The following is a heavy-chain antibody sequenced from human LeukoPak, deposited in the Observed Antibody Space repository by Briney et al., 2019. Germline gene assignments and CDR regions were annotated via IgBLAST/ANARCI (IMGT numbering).Heavy chain of an antibody. CDR2: INPNNGDT. D-gene: IGHD1-14*01. Sequence: GASVKVSCKASGYTFTGYYMHWVRQAPGQGLEWMGWINPNNGDTHYAQKFQGTVTMTRDTSISTAYMELSSLTSDDTAVYYCARGVAGVYFYYYMDVWGKGTTVTVSS. J-gene: IGHJ6*03. V-gene: IGHV1-2*02. CDR1: GYTFTGYY. CDR3: ARGVAGVYFYYYMDV.